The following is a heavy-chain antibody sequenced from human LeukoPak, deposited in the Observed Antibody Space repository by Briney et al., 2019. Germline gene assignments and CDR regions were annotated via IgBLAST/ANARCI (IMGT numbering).Heavy chain of an antibody. J-gene: IGHJ4*02. Sequence: GGSLRLSCAASGFTFSSYAMSWVRQAPGKGLEWVSGISGSGNGTYYVDSVKGRFSISRDNSKNTVYLQMNSLRAEDTAVYYCAKASRVGVAGSRFDYWGQGTLVTVSS. V-gene: IGHV3-23*01. CDR2: ISGSGNGT. D-gene: IGHD2-15*01. CDR3: AKASRVGVAGSRFDY. CDR1: GFTFSSYA.